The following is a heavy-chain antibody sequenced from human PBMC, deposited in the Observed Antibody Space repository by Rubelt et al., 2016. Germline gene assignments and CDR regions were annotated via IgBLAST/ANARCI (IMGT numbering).Heavy chain of an antibody. CDR2: INPNSGGT. CDR3: ARESSSGWYIDY. CDR1: GYTFTGYY. D-gene: IGHD6-19*01. Sequence: QVQLVQSGAEVKKPGASVKVSCKASGYTFTGYYMHWVRQAPGQGLEWVGRINPNSGGTNYAQKVQGRVTMTRETSITTAYMELSRLRSDDTAVFYCARESSSGWYIDYWGQGTLVTVSS. J-gene: IGHJ4*02. V-gene: IGHV1-2*06.